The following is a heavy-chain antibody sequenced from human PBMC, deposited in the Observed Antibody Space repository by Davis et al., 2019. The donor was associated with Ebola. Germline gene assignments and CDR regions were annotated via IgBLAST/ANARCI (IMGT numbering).Heavy chain of an antibody. J-gene: IGHJ6*02. CDR3: ASNPGIAVAGTAKYYYGMDV. CDR1: GGSISSYY. V-gene: IGHV4-4*07. CDR2: IYTSGST. Sequence: PSETLSLTCTVSGGSISSYYWSWIRQPAGKGLEWIGRIYTSGSTNYNPSLKSRVTISVDTSKNQFSLKLSSVTAADTAVYYCASNPGIAVAGTAKYYYGMDVWGQGTTVTVSS. D-gene: IGHD6-19*01.